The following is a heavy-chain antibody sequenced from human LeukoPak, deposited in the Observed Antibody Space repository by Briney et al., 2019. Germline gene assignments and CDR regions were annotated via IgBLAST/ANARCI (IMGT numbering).Heavy chain of an antibody. CDR3: ARTQGYYYYMDV. Sequence: SETLSLTCTVSGGSISDYYCSWIRQPPGKGLEWIGHIYYSGNTNYNPSLKSRVTISVDTSKNQFSLKLSSATAADTAVYYCARTQGYYYYMDVWGKGTTVTVSS. J-gene: IGHJ6*03. V-gene: IGHV4-59*01. CDR2: IYYSGNT. CDR1: GGSISDYY.